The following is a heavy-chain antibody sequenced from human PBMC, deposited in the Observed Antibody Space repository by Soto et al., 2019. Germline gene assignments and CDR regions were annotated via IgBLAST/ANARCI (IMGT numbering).Heavy chain of an antibody. CDR1: GGSISSYY. CDR2: IYYSGST. V-gene: IGHV4-59*01. Sequence: PSETLSLTCTVSGGSISSYYWSWIRQPPGKGLEWIGYIYYSGSTNYNPSLKSRVTISVDTSKNQFSLKLSSVTAADTAVYYCARDEGGYCSSTSCYGFDPWGQGTLVTVS. J-gene: IGHJ5*02. CDR3: ARDEGGYCSSTSCYGFDP. D-gene: IGHD2-2*01.